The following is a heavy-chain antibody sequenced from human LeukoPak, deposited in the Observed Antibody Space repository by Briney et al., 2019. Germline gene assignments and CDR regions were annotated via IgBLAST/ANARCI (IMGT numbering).Heavy chain of an antibody. Sequence: ASVKVSCKASGGTFSSYAISWVRQAPGQGLEWMGGIIPIFGTANYAQKFQGRVTITADESTSTAYMELSSLRSEDTAVYYCASNIVVVAATPGDYYYMDVWGKGTTVTVSS. CDR3: ASNIVVVAATPGDYYYMDV. CDR1: GGTFSSYA. V-gene: IGHV1-69*13. J-gene: IGHJ6*03. CDR2: IIPIFGTA. D-gene: IGHD2-15*01.